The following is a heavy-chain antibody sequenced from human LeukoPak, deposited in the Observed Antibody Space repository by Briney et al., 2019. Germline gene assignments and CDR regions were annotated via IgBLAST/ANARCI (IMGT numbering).Heavy chain of an antibody. J-gene: IGHJ6*03. CDR3: ARDATTELGTVYMDV. CDR1: GFTFSSYG. Sequence: GGTLRLSCAASGFTFSSYGMSWVRQAPGKGLEWLSHISTSGSSIHYADSVKGRFTISRDNAKNSLYLQMNSLRVEDTAVYYCARDATTELGTVYMDVWGKGTTVTISS. V-gene: IGHV3-48*04. CDR2: ISTSGSSI. D-gene: IGHD4-17*01.